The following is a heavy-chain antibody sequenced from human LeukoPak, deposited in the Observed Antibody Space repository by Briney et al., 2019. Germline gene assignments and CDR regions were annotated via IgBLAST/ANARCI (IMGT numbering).Heavy chain of an antibody. D-gene: IGHD3-10*01. J-gene: IGHJ4*02. CDR1: GGTFSSYA. CDR2: IIPIFGTA. CDR3: ARLAHYYGSGSYYNYFDY. Sequence: SVKVSCKASGGTFSSYAISWVRQAPGQGLEWMGRIIPIFGTANYAQKFQGRVTITADKSTSTAYMELSSLRSEDTAVYYCARLAHYYGSGSYYNYFDYWGQGTLVTVSS. V-gene: IGHV1-69*06.